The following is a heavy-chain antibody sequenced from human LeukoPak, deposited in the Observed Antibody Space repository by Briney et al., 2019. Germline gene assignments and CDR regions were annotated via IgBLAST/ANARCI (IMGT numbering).Heavy chain of an antibody. CDR3: AKDRSKGYGSGSSYIRAQKYYFDY. CDR2: IRFDGTNK. CDR1: GFTFNTYG. Sequence: GGSLRLSCAASGFTFNTYGMHWVRQAPGKGLESVAFIRFDGTNKYYADSVKGRFTISRDNSKNTLYLQMNSLRADDTAVYYCAKDRSKGYGSGSSYIRAQKYYFDYWGQGTLVTVSS. D-gene: IGHD3-10*01. V-gene: IGHV3-30*02. J-gene: IGHJ4*02.